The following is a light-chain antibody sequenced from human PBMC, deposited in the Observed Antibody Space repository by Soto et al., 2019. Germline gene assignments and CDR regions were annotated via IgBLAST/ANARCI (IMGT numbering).Light chain of an antibody. J-gene: IGKJ5*01. V-gene: IGKV3-15*01. CDR1: QSVRSN. Sequence: ENVLTHSPDTLSLSPGERATLSCRASQSVRSNLAWYQQKPGQSPRLLIYDTFRRATGVPARFSGSGSGTEFTLTISSLQSEDFAVYYCQQYNNWSFGQGTRLEI. CDR3: QQYNNWS. CDR2: DTF.